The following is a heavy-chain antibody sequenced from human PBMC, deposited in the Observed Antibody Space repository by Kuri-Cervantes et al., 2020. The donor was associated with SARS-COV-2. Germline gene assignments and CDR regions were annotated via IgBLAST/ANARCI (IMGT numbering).Heavy chain of an antibody. CDR1: GFTFSNAW. CDR3: TTDSKGADYYGSGSPPYFDY. V-gene: IGHV3-15*01. J-gene: IGHJ4*02. CDR2: IKSKTDGGTT. D-gene: IGHD3-10*01. Sequence: GESLKISCAASGFTFSNAWMSWVRQAPGKGLEWVGCIKSKTDGGTTDYAAPVKGRFTISRDDSKNTLYLQMNSLKTEDTAVYYCTTDSKGADYYGSGSPPYFDYWGQGTLVTVSS.